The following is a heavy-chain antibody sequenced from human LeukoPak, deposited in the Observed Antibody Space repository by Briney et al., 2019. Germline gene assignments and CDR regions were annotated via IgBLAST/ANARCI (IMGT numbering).Heavy chain of an antibody. CDR1: GFTFSDHY. CDR2: IRNKANSYTT. CDR3: AREWDSGSYYLGYFDY. D-gene: IGHD1-26*01. Sequence: GGSLRLSCAASGFTFSDHYMDWVRQAPGKGLEWVGRIRNKANSYTTEYAASVKGRFTISRDDSKNSLYLQMNSLTCEDTAVYYCAREWDSGSYYLGYFDYWGQGTLVTVSS. V-gene: IGHV3-72*01. J-gene: IGHJ4*02.